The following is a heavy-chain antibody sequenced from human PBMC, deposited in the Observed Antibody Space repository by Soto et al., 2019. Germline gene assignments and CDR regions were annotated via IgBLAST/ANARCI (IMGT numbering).Heavy chain of an antibody. CDR3: GRIQLEYYGFDI. J-gene: IGHJ3*02. CDR2: ISSSSSYI. V-gene: IGHV3-21*01. D-gene: IGHD6-6*01. Sequence: QGKGLEWVSSISSSSSYIYYADSVKGRFTISRDNAKNSLYLKMNSLRAEDTAVYYCGRIQLEYYGFDIWGQGTMVTVSS.